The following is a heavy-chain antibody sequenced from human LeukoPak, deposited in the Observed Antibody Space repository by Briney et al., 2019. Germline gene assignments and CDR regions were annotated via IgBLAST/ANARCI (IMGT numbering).Heavy chain of an antibody. D-gene: IGHD1-26*01. Sequence: GGSLRLSCAASGFTFSSYAMSWVRQAPGKGLEWVSSISGSGGSTYYADSVKGRFTISRDNSKNTLYVLMSSLRAEDTALYYCAKDLGSRSGSYKDYWGQGTLVTVSS. CDR2: ISGSGGST. CDR3: AKDLGSRSGSYKDY. J-gene: IGHJ4*02. V-gene: IGHV3-23*01. CDR1: GFTFSSYA.